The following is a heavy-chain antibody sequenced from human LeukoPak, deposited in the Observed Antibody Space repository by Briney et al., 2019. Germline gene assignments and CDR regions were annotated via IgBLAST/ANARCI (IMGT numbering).Heavy chain of an antibody. CDR2: LGSDGGR. D-gene: IGHD7-27*01. Sequence: PGGSLRLSCPASGFTLSNNAMSWVRQAPGKGLEGVSALGSDGGRYYADSVKGRFTISRDNSKNTLYLEMNRLRSEDTAAYYCAKDILNWEFDYWGQGTLVTVSS. CDR3: AKDILNWEFDY. J-gene: IGHJ4*02. CDR1: GFTLSNNA. V-gene: IGHV3-23*01.